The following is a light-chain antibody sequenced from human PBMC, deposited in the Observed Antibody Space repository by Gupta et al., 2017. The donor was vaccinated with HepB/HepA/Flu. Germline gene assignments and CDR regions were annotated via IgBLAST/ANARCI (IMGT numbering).Light chain of an antibody. V-gene: IGKV4-1*01. Sequence: DIVMTQSPDSLAVSLGERATINCKSSQSVLYRSNNNNYLAWYQQKPGQPPKLLIYWASTRESGVPDRFSGGGSGTDFTLTISSLQAEDVAVYFCQQYYSTPLTFGGGTXVEIK. CDR1: QSVLYRSNNNNY. CDR3: QQYYSTPLT. CDR2: WAS. J-gene: IGKJ4*01.